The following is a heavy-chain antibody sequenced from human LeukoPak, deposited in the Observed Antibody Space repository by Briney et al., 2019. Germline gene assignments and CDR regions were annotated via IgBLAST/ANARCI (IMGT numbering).Heavy chain of an antibody. CDR3: ARLGADNALDI. V-gene: IGHV4-30-2*01. CDR2: IYHSGST. Sequence: SETLSLTCAVSGGSISSGGYSWSWIRQPPGKGLEWIGYIYHSGSTYYNPSLKSRVTISVDRSKNQFSLKLSSVTAADTAVYYCARLGADNALDIWGQGTMVTVSS. D-gene: IGHD3-16*01. CDR1: GGSISSGGYS. J-gene: IGHJ3*02.